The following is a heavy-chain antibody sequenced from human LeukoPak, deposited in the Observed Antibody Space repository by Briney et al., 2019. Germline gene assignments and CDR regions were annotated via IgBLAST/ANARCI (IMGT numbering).Heavy chain of an antibody. CDR1: GFTFSSYW. CDR2: IKQDGSEK. D-gene: IGHD5-18*01. Sequence: GGSLRLSCAASGFTFSSYWMSWVRQAPWKGLEWVANIKQDGSEKYYVDSVEGRFTISRDNAKNSLYLQMNSLRAEDTAVYYCARVSRYSFGSFDYWGQGTLVTVSS. CDR3: ARVSRYSFGSFDY. J-gene: IGHJ4*02. V-gene: IGHV3-7*01.